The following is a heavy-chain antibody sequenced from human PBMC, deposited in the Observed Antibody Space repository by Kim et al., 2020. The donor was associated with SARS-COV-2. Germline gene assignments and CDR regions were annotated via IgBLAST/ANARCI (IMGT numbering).Heavy chain of an antibody. Sequence: ASVKVSCKASGYTFTSYAMNWVRQAPGQGLEWMGWINTNTGNPTYAQGFTGRFVFSLDTSVSTAYLQISSLKAEDTAVYYCASDPYGGYAGSPEGYWGQGTLVTVSS. J-gene: IGHJ4*02. CDR1: GYTFTSYA. D-gene: IGHD5-12*01. CDR3: ASDPYGGYAGSPEGY. CDR2: INTNTGNP. V-gene: IGHV7-4-1*02.